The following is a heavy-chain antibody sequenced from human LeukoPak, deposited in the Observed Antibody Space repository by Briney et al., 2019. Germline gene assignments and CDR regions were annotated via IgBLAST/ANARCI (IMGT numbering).Heavy chain of an antibody. CDR2: INHSGST. J-gene: IGHJ4*02. Sequence: PSETLSLTCADYGESFSGYYWTWIRQPPGKGLEWIGEINHSGSTNYNPSLKSRVTISVDTSKNQFSLNLISVTAADTAVYYCARSGRAGRDGSASYWGQGTLVTVSS. CDR1: GESFSGYY. CDR3: ARSGRAGRDGSASY. D-gene: IGHD3-22*01. V-gene: IGHV4-34*01.